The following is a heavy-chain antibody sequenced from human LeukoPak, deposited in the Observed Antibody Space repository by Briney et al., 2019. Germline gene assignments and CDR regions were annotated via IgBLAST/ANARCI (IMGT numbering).Heavy chain of an antibody. CDR1: GGSISSGDYY. CDR2: IYYSGST. Sequence: SQTLSLTCTVSGGSISSGDYYWSWIRQPPWKGLEWIGSIYYSGSTYYNPSLKSRVTISVDTSKNQFSLKLSSVTAADTAVYYCARGPRYCSSTSCYRPYYFDYWGQGTLVTVSS. D-gene: IGHD2-2*02. V-gene: IGHV4-30-4*08. CDR3: ARGPRYCSSTSCYRPYYFDY. J-gene: IGHJ4*02.